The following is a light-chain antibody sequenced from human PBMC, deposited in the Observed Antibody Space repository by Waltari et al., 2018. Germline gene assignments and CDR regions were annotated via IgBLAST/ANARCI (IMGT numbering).Light chain of an antibody. CDR1: QSVSSNY. Sequence: DIVLTQSPGTLSLSPGERATISCRASQSVSSNYLAWYQQKPGQAPRLLIYDASKRATGIADRFSGSGSGTHFTLTISRLEPEDFAVFYCQQYGNSPVTFGGGTKVEIK. J-gene: IGKJ4*01. CDR2: DAS. V-gene: IGKV3-20*01. CDR3: QQYGNSPVT.